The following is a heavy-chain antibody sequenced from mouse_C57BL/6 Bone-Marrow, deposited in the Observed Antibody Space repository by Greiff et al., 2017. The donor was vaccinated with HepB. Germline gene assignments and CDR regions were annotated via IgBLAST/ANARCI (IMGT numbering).Heavy chain of an antibody. CDR1: GYTFTSYG. CDR3: ATITTVVDWYFDV. J-gene: IGHJ1*03. Sequence: VQGVESGAELARPGASVKLSCKASGYTFTSYGISWVKQRTGQGLEWIGEIYPRSGNTYYNEKFKGKATLTADKSSSTAYMELRSLTSEDSAVYFCATITTVVDWYFDVWGTGTTVTVSS. V-gene: IGHV1-81*01. CDR2: IYPRSGNT. D-gene: IGHD1-1*01.